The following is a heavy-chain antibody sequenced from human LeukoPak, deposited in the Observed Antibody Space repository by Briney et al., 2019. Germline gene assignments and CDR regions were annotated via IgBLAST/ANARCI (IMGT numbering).Heavy chain of an antibody. CDR3: ARVLYSGSWGYFDY. J-gene: IGHJ4*02. D-gene: IGHD3-10*01. CDR2: IYYSGST. V-gene: IGHV4-59*01. Sequence: PGGSLRLSCAASGFTFSSYAMSWVRQPPGKGLEWIGYIYYSGSTNYNPSLKSRVTMSVDTSKTQFSLKLSSVTAADTAVYYCARVLYSGSWGYFDYWGQGTLVTVSS. CDR1: GFTFSSYA.